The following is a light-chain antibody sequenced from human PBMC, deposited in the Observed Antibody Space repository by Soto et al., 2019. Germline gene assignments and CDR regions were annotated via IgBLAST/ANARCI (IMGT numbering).Light chain of an antibody. V-gene: IGKV3-15*01. CDR1: QSVSSN. Sequence: EIVMTQSPATLSVSPGERATLSCRASQSVSSNLVWYQQKPGQAPRLLIYDASSRATGIPARFSGSGSGTEFTLTISSLQSEDFAVYYCQPYNNWPRTFGQGTKVEIK. CDR3: QPYNNWPRT. J-gene: IGKJ1*01. CDR2: DAS.